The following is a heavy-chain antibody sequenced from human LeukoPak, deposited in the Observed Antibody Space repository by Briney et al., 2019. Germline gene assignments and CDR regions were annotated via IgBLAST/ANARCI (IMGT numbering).Heavy chain of an antibody. J-gene: IGHJ4*02. D-gene: IGHD2-15*01. CDR1: GYTFTDYY. Sequence: ASVKVSCKASGYTFTDYYIHWVRQAPGQGLEWMGWINPNSGGTKYAQNFQGRVTMTRDTSITTAYMELSRLRSGDTAVYYCARDSCSGGSCYSGQYYFDYWSQGTRVTVSS. CDR2: INPNSGGT. CDR3: ARDSCSGGSCYSGQYYFDY. V-gene: IGHV1-2*02.